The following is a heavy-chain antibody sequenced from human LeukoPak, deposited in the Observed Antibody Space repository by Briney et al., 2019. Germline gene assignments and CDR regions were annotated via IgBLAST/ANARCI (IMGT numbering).Heavy chain of an antibody. D-gene: IGHD6-25*01. V-gene: IGHV1-46*01. CDR1: GYTFTTYY. J-gene: IGHJ4*02. CDR3: ARVGSAAATADY. Sequence: EASVKVSCKASGYTFTTYYMHWMRQAPGQGPEWMGIINPRGGSTDYSQKFQGRITMTSDTSTSTVYMELSSLRSDGTAVYFCARVGSAAATADYWGQGTLVTVSS. CDR2: INPRGGST.